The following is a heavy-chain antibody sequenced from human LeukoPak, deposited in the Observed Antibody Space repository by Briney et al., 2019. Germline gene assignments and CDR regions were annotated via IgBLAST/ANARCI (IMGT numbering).Heavy chain of an antibody. CDR2: ISGSGGST. CDR3: AKDRYGDYVRGKWFDP. CDR1: GFTFSRYA. V-gene: IGHV3-23*01. J-gene: IGHJ5*02. D-gene: IGHD4-17*01. Sequence: GGSLRLSCAASGFTFSRYAMSWVRQAPREGLEWVSAISGSGGSTYYADSVKGRFTISRDNSKNTLYLQMNSLRAQDTAVYYCAKDRYGDYVRGKWFDPWGQGTLVTVSS.